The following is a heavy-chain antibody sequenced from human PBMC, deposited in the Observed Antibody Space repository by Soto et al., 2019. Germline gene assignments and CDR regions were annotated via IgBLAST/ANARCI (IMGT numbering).Heavy chain of an antibody. CDR2: ISWEGGSI. V-gene: IGHV3-9*01. Sequence: RLCYGGSAVNLDEYGKHVCWRVPGKGLEWVSGISWEGGSIGYADSVKGRFTISRDNAKNSLYLEMNSLRSEDTAFYYCATAHAEGFGFYLDYFNYWCQGT. CDR3: ATAHAEGFGFYLDYFNY. D-gene: IGHD3-3*01. CDR1: AVNLDEYG. J-gene: IGHJ4*02.